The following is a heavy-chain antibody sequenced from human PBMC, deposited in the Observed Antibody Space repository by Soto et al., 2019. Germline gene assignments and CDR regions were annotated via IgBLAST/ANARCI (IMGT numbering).Heavy chain of an antibody. Sequence: SETLSLTCTVSGGSISSSSYYWGWIRQPPGKGLEWIGSIYYSGSTYYNPSLKSRVTISVDTSKNQFSLKLSSVTAADTAVYYCAREGLRYFDWADYWGQGTLVTVSS. J-gene: IGHJ4*02. D-gene: IGHD3-9*01. CDR1: GGSISSSSYY. CDR3: AREGLRYFDWADY. CDR2: IYYSGST. V-gene: IGHV4-39*02.